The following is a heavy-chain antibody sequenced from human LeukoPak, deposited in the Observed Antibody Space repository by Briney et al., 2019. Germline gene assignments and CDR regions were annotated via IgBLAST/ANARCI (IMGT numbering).Heavy chain of an antibody. J-gene: IGHJ4*02. D-gene: IGHD5-24*01. CDR2: ISAYSGNI. Sequence: ASVKVSCKASGYTFTSYGISWVRQAPGQGPEWMGWISAYSGNINYAQKLQGRVTMTTDTSTSTAYMELRSLRSDDTAVYYCARDHRDGYTEFDYWGQGTLVTVSS. CDR1: GYTFTSYG. CDR3: ARDHRDGYTEFDY. V-gene: IGHV1-18*01.